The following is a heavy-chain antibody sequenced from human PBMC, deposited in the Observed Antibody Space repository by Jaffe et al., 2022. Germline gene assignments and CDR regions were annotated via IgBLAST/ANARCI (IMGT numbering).Heavy chain of an antibody. CDR1: GGSISSGSYY. CDR2: IYTSGST. J-gene: IGHJ4*02. CDR3: ARELGGRGQVHNRHQSYYFDY. V-gene: IGHV4-61*02. Sequence: QVQLQESGPGLVKPSQTLSLTCTVSGGSISSGSYYWSWIRQPAGKGLEWIGRIYTSGSTNYNPSLKSRVTISVDTSKNQFSLKLSSVTAADTAVYYCARELGGRGQVHNRHQSYYFDYWGQGTLVTVSS. D-gene: IGHD7-27*01.